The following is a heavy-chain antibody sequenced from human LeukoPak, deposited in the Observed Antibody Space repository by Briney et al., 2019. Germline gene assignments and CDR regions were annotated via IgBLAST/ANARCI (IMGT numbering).Heavy chain of an antibody. CDR3: AKVKPDRGSWYNIDY. V-gene: IGHV3-30*18. Sequence: GGSLRLSCAASGFTFSSYGMHWVRQAPGKGLEWVAVISYDGSNKYYADSVKGRFTISRDNSKNTLYLQMNSLRAEDTAVYYCAKVKPDRGSWYNIDYWGQGTLVTVSS. D-gene: IGHD6-13*01. CDR2: ISYDGSNK. J-gene: IGHJ4*02. CDR1: GFTFSSYG.